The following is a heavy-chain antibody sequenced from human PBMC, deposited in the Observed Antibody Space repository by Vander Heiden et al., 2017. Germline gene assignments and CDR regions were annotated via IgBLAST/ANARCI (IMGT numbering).Heavy chain of an antibody. CDR2: ISVYNGDT. J-gene: IGHJ6*02. Sequence: QIHLVQSGTEVKKPAASVKVSCKASGYAFSAYALTWFRQPPDPGHDWMRWISVYNGDTSYAQSLQDRVTMTTDTSTSTAYMELRSLRSDDTAVYYCARQNEVTTVSYYYHYAMDVWGQGTTVTVSS. CDR1: GYAFSAYA. V-gene: IGHV1-18*01. CDR3: ARQNEVTTVSYYYHYAMDV. D-gene: IGHD4-17*01.